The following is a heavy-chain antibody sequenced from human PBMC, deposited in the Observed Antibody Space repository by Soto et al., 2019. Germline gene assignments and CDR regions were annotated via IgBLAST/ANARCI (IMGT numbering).Heavy chain of an antibody. D-gene: IGHD3-16*02. CDR3: AKALGELSPESYDY. Sequence: QVQLVESGGGVVQPGRSLRLSCAASGFTFSSYAMHGVRRAPGKGLEWVAVISYDGSDKYYADSVKGRFTISRDNSKNTLNLQMNSLRADDTAVYYCAKALGELSPESYDYWGQGTLITVSS. V-gene: IGHV3-30*18. J-gene: IGHJ4*02. CDR2: ISYDGSDK. CDR1: GFTFSSYA.